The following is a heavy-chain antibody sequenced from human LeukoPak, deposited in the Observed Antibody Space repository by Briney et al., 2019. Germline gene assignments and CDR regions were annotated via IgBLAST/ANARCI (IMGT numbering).Heavy chain of an antibody. D-gene: IGHD3-22*01. V-gene: IGHV5-51*01. CDR3: ARHGRGNYYDSSGCYGPVVY. Sequence: GESLKISCKGSGYSFTSYWIGWVRQMPGKGLEWMGIIYPGDSDTRYSPSFQGQVTISADKSISTAYLQWSSLKASDTAMYYCARHGRGNYYDSSGCYGPVVYWGQGTLVTVSS. CDR2: IYPGDSDT. CDR1: GYSFTSYW. J-gene: IGHJ4*02.